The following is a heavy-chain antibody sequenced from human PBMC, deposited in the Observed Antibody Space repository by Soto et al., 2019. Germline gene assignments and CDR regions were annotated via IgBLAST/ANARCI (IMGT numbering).Heavy chain of an antibody. CDR2: IYHSGIT. V-gene: IGHV4-59*11. D-gene: IGHD3-9*01. J-gene: IGHJ4*01. CDR1: HD. CDR3: ARMSLFYFFDS. Sequence: HDWRWIRQHPGKGLECIGYIYHSGITNYNPSLKSRVTISLDTSKNQFSLRLSSVTAAGTAVYYCARMSLFYFFDSWGQGTLVTVSS.